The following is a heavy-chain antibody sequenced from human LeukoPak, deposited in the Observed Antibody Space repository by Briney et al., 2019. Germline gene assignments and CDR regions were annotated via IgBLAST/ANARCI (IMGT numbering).Heavy chain of an antibody. CDR2: IYSGGST. CDR1: GFTLSSDY. J-gene: IGHJ4*02. CDR3: AKDGAIAARPVYYFDY. Sequence: PGGSLRLSCAASGFTLSSDYMSWVRQAPGKGLEWVSVIYSGGSTYYADSVKGRFTISRDNSKNTLYLQMNSLRAEDTAVYYCAKDGAIAARPVYYFDYWGQGTLVTVSS. V-gene: IGHV3-53*05. D-gene: IGHD6-6*01.